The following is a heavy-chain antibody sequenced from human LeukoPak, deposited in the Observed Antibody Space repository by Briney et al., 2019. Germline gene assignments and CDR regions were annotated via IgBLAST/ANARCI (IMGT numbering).Heavy chain of an antibody. V-gene: IGHV3-30*02. CDR2: IRYDGSTK. CDR1: GFTFSTYG. Sequence: GGSLRLSCVASGFTFSTYGMHWVRQAPGKGLEWVAFIRYDGSTKYYADSVKGRFTISRDNSKNTLYLQMNSLSAEDTALYFCAKGYCTGTSCYTGLDYWGQGTLVTVSS. J-gene: IGHJ4*02. D-gene: IGHD2-2*02. CDR3: AKGYCTGTSCYTGLDY.